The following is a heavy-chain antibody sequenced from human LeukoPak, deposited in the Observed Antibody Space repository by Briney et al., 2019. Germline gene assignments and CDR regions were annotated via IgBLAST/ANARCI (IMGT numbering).Heavy chain of an antibody. CDR3: ARASQKGYNLALNY. D-gene: IGHD5-24*01. V-gene: IGHV1-69*04. Sequence: SVKVSCKVSGGTFSNFAISWVRQAPGQGLEWMGRIIPILDIANYALKFQGRVTITADKSTSTAYMYLSSLRSDDPAIYYCARASQKGYNLALNYWGQGTLVTVSS. CDR1: GGTFSNFA. CDR2: IIPILDIA. J-gene: IGHJ4*02.